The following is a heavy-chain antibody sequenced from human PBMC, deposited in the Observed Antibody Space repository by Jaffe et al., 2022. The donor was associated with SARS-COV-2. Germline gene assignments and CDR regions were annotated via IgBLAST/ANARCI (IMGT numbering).Heavy chain of an antibody. CDR2: ISYDGSNK. CDR3: AKDIRGYSYGYFDY. J-gene: IGHJ4*02. V-gene: IGHV3-30*18. D-gene: IGHD5-18*01. Sequence: QVQLVESGGGVVQPGRSLRLSCAASGFTFSSYGMHWVRQAPGKGLEWVAVISYDGSNKYYADSVKGRFTISRDNSKNTLYLQMNSLRAEDTAVYYCAKDIRGYSYGYFDYWGQGTLVTVSS. CDR1: GFTFSSYG.